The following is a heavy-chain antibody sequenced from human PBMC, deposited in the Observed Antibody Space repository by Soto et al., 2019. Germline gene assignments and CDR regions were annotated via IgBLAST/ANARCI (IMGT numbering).Heavy chain of an antibody. D-gene: IGHD3-16*01. CDR3: ARGGSRSENGMDV. J-gene: IGHJ6*02. CDR2: ISSRSYTI. V-gene: IGHV3-48*02. Sequence: EVQLVEAGGGLVQPGGSLRLSCAASGFSFSTYSMNWVRQAPVKGLEWVSYISSRSYTIYYVDSVKGRFTISRDNAKDAFYLQMNSLRDEDTAVYYCARGGSRSENGMDVWGQGTTVTVSS. CDR1: GFSFSTYS.